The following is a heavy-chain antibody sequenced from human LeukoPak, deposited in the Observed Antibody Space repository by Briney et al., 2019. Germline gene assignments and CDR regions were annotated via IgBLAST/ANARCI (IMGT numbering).Heavy chain of an antibody. V-gene: IGHV4-30-2*01. CDR1: GGSISSGGYY. D-gene: IGHD4-17*01. Sequence: SQTLPLTCTVSGGSISSGGYYWSWIRQPPGKGLEWIGYIYHSGSTYYNPSLKSRVTISVDKSKNQFSLKLSSVTAADTAVYYCARVSEDDYGDYDQETSRGYFDYWGQGTLVTVSS. CDR2: IYHSGST. J-gene: IGHJ4*02. CDR3: ARVSEDDYGDYDQETSRGYFDY.